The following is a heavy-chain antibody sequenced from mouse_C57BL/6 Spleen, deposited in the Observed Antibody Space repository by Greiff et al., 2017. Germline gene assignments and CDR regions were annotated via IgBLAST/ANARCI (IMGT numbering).Heavy chain of an antibody. CDR2: IRHKANNHAT. J-gene: IGHJ3*01. Sequence: EVKLEESGGGLVQPGGSMKLSCAASGFTFSDAWMDWVRQSPEKGLEWVAEIRHKANNHATYYAESVKGRFTISRDDSKSSVYLQMNSLRAEDTGIYYCTRPSPDGAFAYWGQGTLVTVSA. V-gene: IGHV6-6*01. CDR1: GFTFSDAW. D-gene: IGHD1-1*02. CDR3: TRPSPDGAFAY.